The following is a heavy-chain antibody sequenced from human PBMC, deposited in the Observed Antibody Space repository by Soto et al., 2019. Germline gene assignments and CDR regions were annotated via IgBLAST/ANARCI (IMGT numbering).Heavy chain of an antibody. V-gene: IGHV1-18*01. J-gene: IGHJ6*02. Sequence: QVQLVQSGAEVKKPGASVKVSCKASGYTFTSYGISWVRQAPGQGLEWMGWISAYNGNTNYAQKLQGRVTMTTDTATSTAYMELRCLRSDDTAVYYCAMEAKIGYSYGSPYYYYYGMDVWGQGTTVTVSS. D-gene: IGHD5-18*01. CDR3: AMEAKIGYSYGSPYYYYYGMDV. CDR1: GYTFTSYG. CDR2: ISAYNGNT.